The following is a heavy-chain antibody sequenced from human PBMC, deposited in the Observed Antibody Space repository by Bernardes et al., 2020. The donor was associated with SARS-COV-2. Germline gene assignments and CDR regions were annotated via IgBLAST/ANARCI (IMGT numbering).Heavy chain of an antibody. J-gene: IGHJ4*02. Sequence: SETLSLTCTVSGGSITSHYWTWIRQPPGKGLEWIGYIYYSGSTNYNPSLKSRVTISVDTSKNQFSLKLSSVTAADTAVYYCSRGFDYWGQGTLVTVSS. V-gene: IGHV4-59*11. CDR2: IYYSGST. CDR1: GGSITSHY. CDR3: SRGFDY.